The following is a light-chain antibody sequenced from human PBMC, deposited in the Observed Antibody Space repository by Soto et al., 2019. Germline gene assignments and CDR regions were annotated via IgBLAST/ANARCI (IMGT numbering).Light chain of an antibody. CDR3: QQYGSYCTWT. CDR2: GSS. Sequence: SFSQGPRSTLSYMASQSVSSSFLAWYQQKPGQAPRLLIYGSSRRATGIPDRFSRSGSGTDFTLTISRLQPEDFAVYSCQQYGSYCTWTFGQGTKVDI. V-gene: IGKV3-20*01. J-gene: IGKJ1*01. CDR1: QSVSSSF.